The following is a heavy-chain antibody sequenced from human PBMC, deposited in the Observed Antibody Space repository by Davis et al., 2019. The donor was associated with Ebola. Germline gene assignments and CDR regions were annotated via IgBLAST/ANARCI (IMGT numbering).Heavy chain of an antibody. CDR2: IKSKTDSETT. D-gene: IGHD1-26*01. V-gene: IGHV3-15*01. Sequence: GESLKISCAASGFSFRIYWMSWVRQAPGKGLEWVGHIKSKTDSETTYYAAPVKGRFTISRDDSKNTLYLQMNRLKTEDTALYYCTRGSGTYDWGQGTLVTVSS. CDR3: TRGSGTYD. CDR1: GFSFRIYW. J-gene: IGHJ4*02.